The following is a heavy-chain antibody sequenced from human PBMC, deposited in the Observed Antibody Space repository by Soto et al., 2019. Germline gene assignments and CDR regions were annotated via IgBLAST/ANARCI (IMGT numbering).Heavy chain of an antibody. CDR1: GYSFSSYW. CDR3: ARSGGRPFDY. V-gene: IGHV5-51*01. CDR2: IYPGDSDT. Sequence: GESLKISCKGSGYSFSSYWIGWVRQMPGKVLEWMGMIYPGDSDTRYSPSFQGQVTIPADKSINTAYLQWSSLKASDTATYYCARSGGRPFDYWGQGTVVNVSS. D-gene: IGHD6-25*01. J-gene: IGHJ4*02.